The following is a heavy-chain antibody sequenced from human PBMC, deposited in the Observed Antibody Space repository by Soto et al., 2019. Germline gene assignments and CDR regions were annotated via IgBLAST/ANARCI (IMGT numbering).Heavy chain of an antibody. CDR1: GGSISSYY. J-gene: IGHJ4*02. CDR2: IYYSGST. CDR3: ERSAYYYDSSGYSH. Sequence: SETLSLTCTVSGGSISSYYWSWFRQPPGKGLEWIGYIYYSGSTNYNPSLKSRVTISVDTSKNQFSLKLSSVTAADTAVYYCERSAYYYDSSGYSHWGQGTLVTVS. V-gene: IGHV4-59*01. D-gene: IGHD3-22*01.